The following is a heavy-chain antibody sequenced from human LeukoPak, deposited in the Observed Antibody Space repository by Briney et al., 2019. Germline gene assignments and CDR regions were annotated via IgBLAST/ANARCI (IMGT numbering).Heavy chain of an antibody. CDR3: ARGEPIVVVPAARRGSSWGPDY. CDR1: GFTFDDYA. J-gene: IGHJ4*02. V-gene: IGHV3-9*01. D-gene: IGHD2-2*01. CDR2: ISWNSGSI. Sequence: GGSLRLSCAASGFTFDDYAMHWVRQAPGKGLEWVSGISWNSGSIGYADSVKGRFTISRDNAKNSLYLQMNSLRAEDTAVYYCARGEPIVVVPAARRGSSWGPDYWGQGTLVTVSS.